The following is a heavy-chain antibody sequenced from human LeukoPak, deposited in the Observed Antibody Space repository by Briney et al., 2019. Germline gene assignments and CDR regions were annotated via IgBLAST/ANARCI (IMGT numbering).Heavy chain of an antibody. J-gene: IGHJ5*02. Sequence: PGGSLRLSCAASGFTFSNHAMSWFRQAPGKGLEWVSAISPPGGTTYFADSVKGRFTISRDNSKNTLYLQLNSLRAGDTTIYYCAREYSYGYDDWFDPWGQGTLVTVSS. D-gene: IGHD5-18*01. CDR3: AREYSYGYDDWFDP. CDR1: GFTFSNHA. V-gene: IGHV3-23*01. CDR2: ISPPGGTT.